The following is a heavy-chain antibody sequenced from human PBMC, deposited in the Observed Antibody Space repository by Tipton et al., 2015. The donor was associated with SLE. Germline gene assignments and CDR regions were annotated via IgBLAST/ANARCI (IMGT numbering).Heavy chain of an antibody. Sequence: QLVQSGAEVKKPGASVKVSCKASGYTFTSYGISWVRQAPGHGLEWMGWIRTSNGNTNYAQNFRGRVTMSADKSTSTAYMELRRLRSDDTAVYYCARDEKGLWFGEFDYWGQGTLITVSS. CDR3: ARDEKGLWFGEFDY. V-gene: IGHV1-18*01. J-gene: IGHJ4*02. CDR2: IRTSNGNT. D-gene: IGHD3-10*01. CDR1: GYTFTSYG.